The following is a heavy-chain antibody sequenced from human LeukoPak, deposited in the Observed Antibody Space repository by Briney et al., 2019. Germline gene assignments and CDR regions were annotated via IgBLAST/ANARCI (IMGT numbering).Heavy chain of an antibody. J-gene: IGHJ6*03. CDR3: ARDGYCSSGSCYSGQIYYYYYMDV. Sequence: ASVKVSCKASGYTFTGYYIHWVRQAPGQGLEWMGWINPNTGGTNYAQKFQGRVTMTRDTSNSTAYMELSSVRSDDTAVYYCARDGYCSSGSCYSGQIYYYYYMDVWGKGTTVTVSS. CDR1: GYTFTGYY. CDR2: INPNTGGT. V-gene: IGHV1-2*02. D-gene: IGHD2-15*01.